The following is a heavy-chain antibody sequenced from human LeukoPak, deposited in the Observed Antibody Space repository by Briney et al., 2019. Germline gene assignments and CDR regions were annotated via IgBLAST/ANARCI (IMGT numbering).Heavy chain of an antibody. D-gene: IGHD3-9*01. CDR3: TRHIPYYDILTGYYNGNAFDI. CDR1: GFTFSGSA. J-gene: IGHJ3*02. V-gene: IGHV3-73*01. CDR2: IRSKANSYAT. Sequence: GGSLRLTCAASGFTFSGSAMHWVRQASGKGLGWVGHIRSKANSYATAYAASVKGRFTISRDDSKNTAYLQMNSLKTEDTAVYYCTRHIPYYDILTGYYNGNAFDIWGQGTMVTVSS.